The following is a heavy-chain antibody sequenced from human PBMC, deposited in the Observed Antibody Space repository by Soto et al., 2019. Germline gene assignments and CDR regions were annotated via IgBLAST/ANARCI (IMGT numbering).Heavy chain of an antibody. CDR2: IYYSGST. V-gene: IGHV4-59*01. J-gene: IGHJ5*02. D-gene: IGHD2-2*02. CDR3: ARERWGSIPHTRPGPKYNWFDP. CDR1: GGSISSYY. Sequence: SETLSLTCTVSGGSISSYYWSWIRQPPGKGLEWIGYIYYSGSTNYNPSLKSRVTISVDTSKNQFSLKLSSVTAADTAVYYCARERWGSIPHTRPGPKYNWFDPWGQGTLVTVSS.